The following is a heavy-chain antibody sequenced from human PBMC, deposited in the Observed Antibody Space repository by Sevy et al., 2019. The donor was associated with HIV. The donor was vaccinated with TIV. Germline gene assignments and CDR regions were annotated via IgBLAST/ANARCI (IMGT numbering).Heavy chain of an antibody. D-gene: IGHD3-22*01. J-gene: IGHJ3*02. CDR1: GASISSTIYY. V-gene: IGHV4-39*01. CDR2: IHHSGST. Sequence: SETLSLTCSVSGASISSTIYYWAWIRQSPGKGLEWFGSIHHSGSTYYNLSLKIRVTISVDTSKNQFSLKMNSLTAADTAVYYCAKHCSHYFDNSGYGEAFDIWGQGTKVTVSS. CDR3: AKHCSHYFDNSGYGEAFDI.